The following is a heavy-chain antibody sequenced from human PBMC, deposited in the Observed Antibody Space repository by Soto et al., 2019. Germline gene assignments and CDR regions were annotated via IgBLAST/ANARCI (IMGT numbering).Heavy chain of an antibody. D-gene: IGHD3-22*01. Sequence: ASVKVSCKASGYTFTSYAMNWVRQAPGQGLEWMGWINTNTGNPTYAQGFTGRFAFSLDTSVSTAYLQICSLKAEDTAVYYCAREGYYYDSSGSFYCFDPWGQGTLVTVSS. CDR1: GYTFTSYA. CDR3: AREGYYYDSSGSFYCFDP. J-gene: IGHJ5*02. CDR2: INTNTGNP. V-gene: IGHV7-4-1*01.